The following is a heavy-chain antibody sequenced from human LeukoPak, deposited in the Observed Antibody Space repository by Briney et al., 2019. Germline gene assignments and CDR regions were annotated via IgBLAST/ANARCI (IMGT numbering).Heavy chain of an antibody. Sequence: ASVKVSCKASGYTFTSYGITWVRQAPGQGLEWMGWINPNSGGTNYAQKFQGRVTMTRDTSTSTAHMELRSLRSDDTAVYYCARQGYSGHSQGAADYWGQGTLVTVSS. J-gene: IGHJ4*02. CDR3: ARQGYSGHSQGAADY. D-gene: IGHD4-23*01. CDR1: GYTFTSYG. CDR2: INPNSGGT. V-gene: IGHV1-18*01.